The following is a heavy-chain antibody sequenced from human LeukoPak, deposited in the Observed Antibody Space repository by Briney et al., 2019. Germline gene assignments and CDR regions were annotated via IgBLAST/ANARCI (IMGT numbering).Heavy chain of an antibody. Sequence: SETLSLTRAVYGGSFSGYYWSWIRQPPGKGLEWIGEINHSGSTNYNPSLKSRVTISVDTSKNQFSLKLSSVTAADTAVYYCARGRGLPFPWGQGTLVTVSS. CDR3: ARGRGLPFP. J-gene: IGHJ5*02. D-gene: IGHD3-3*01. V-gene: IGHV4-34*01. CDR2: INHSGST. CDR1: GGSFSGYY.